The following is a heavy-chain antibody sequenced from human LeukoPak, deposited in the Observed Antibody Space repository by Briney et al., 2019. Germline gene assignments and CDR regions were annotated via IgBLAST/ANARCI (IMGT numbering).Heavy chain of an antibody. CDR3: ASGLASFDY. CDR2: ISPSGGST. J-gene: IGHJ4*02. V-gene: IGHV1-46*01. Sequence: ASVKVSCKAFGYTFTSNYMHWVRQPPGQGPEWMGVISPSGGSTTYAQKFQGRVTLTRDMSTSTDYLELSSLRSEDTAVYYCASGLASFDYWGQGTLVTVSS. CDR1: GYTFTSNY. D-gene: IGHD2-21*01.